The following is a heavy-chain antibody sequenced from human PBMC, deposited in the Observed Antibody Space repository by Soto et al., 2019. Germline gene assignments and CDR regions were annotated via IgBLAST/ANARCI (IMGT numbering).Heavy chain of an antibody. V-gene: IGHV3-30-3*01. Sequence: QVQLVESGGGVVQPGRFLRLSCAASGFTFSSYAMHWVRQAPGKGLERVAVISYDGSNKYYADSVKGRFTISRDNSKNTLYLQMNSLRAEDTAVYYCARDQYYYDSSGYYYGEDAFDIWGQGTMVTVSS. D-gene: IGHD3-22*01. CDR2: ISYDGSNK. J-gene: IGHJ3*02. CDR1: GFTFSSYA. CDR3: ARDQYYYDSSGYYYGEDAFDI.